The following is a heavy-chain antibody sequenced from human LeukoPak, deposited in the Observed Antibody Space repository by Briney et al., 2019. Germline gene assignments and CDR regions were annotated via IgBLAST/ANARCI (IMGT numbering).Heavy chain of an antibody. CDR3: ARGGVVSPDSFAI. D-gene: IGHD2-15*01. J-gene: IGHJ3*02. CDR1: GFTVSSSY. V-gene: IGHV3-66*01. Sequence: PGGSLRLVCAASGFTVSSSYMNWARQAPGKGLEWVSLIFSGGGTYYADSVKGRFTISRDNSKNTLFLQMNSLRAEDTAVYYCARGGVVSPDSFAIWDRGTMVTVSS. CDR2: IFSGGGT.